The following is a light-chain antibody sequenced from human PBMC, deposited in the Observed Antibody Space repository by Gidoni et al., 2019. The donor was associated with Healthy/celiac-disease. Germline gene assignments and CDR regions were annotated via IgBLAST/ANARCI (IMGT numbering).Light chain of an antibody. V-gene: IGLV3-1*01. CDR3: QAWDSSTVV. CDR2: QDS. J-gene: IGLJ2*01. Sequence: SYELTQTPSVSVSPGQTASITCSGDKLGDKYACWYQHKPGQSTVLVIYQDSKRPSVIPERFSGSTSWNTATLTISGTQAMYEADYYCQAWDSSTVVFGGGTKLTVL. CDR1: KLGDKY.